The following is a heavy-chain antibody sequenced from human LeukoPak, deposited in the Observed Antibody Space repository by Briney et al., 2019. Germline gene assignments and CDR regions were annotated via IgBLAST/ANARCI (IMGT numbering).Heavy chain of an antibody. CDR3: AKPPYSSAWYA. CDR1: GFTFNNYA. D-gene: IGHD6-19*01. CDR2: ISISGGST. V-gene: IGHV3-23*01. Sequence: GSLRLSCAASGFTFNNYAMSWVRQAPGKGLEWVSAISISGGSTYYADSVKGRFTISRDNSKNMLYLQMNSLRAEDTALYYCAKPPYSSAWYAWGQETLVTVSS. J-gene: IGHJ5*02.